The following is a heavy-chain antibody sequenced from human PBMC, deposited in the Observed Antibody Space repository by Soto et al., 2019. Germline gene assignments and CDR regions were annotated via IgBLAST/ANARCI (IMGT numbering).Heavy chain of an antibody. V-gene: IGHV1-2*02. CDR2: INLNSGGT. CDR3: ASAPPYYGISGYLEV. J-gene: IGHJ4*02. CDR1: GHYFSGYY. D-gene: IGHD3-22*01. Sequence: QVQLVQSGAEVTKTGASVKVSCEAPGHYFSGYYMYWVRQAPGHGLEWMGWINLNSGGTNYAQKFQGRVTMTRDTSITTGYMDLRGLTSDDTAVYYCASAPPYYGISGYLEVWGLGTLVTVSS.